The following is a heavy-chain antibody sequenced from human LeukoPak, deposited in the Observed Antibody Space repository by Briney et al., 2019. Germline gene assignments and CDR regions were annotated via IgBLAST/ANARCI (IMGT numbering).Heavy chain of an antibody. V-gene: IGHV3-30*01. CDR2: ISYDGSNK. J-gene: IGHJ6*03. Sequence: GGSLRLSCAASGFTFSSYAMHWVRQAPGKGLEWVEVISYDGSNKYYADSVKGRFTISRDNSKNTLYLQMNSLRAEDTAVYYCARRDYYSYYMDVWGKGTTVTVSS. CDR1: GFTFSSYA. CDR3: ARRDYYSYYMDV.